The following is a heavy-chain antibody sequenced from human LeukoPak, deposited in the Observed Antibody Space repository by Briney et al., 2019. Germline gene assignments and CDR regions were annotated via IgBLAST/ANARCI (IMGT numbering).Heavy chain of an antibody. D-gene: IGHD3-22*01. J-gene: IGHJ6*03. CDR1: GGSFSSYY. CDR3: AKDWAYDSSGPPVDYYYYMDV. V-gene: IGHV4-34*01. Sequence: SETLSLTCAVYGGSFSSYYWSWSRQPPGKGLEWIGEINHSGSTNYNPSLKSRVTISVDTSKNQFSLKLSSVTATDTAVYYCAKDWAYDSSGPPVDYYYYMDVWGKGTTVTISS. CDR2: INHSGST.